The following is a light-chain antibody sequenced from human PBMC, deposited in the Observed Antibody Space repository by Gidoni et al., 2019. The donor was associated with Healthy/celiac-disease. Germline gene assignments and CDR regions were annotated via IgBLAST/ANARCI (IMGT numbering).Light chain of an antibody. CDR1: SSDVGGYNY. J-gene: IGLJ3*02. Sequence: QSALTQPASVSGSPGLAITISCTGTSSDVGGYNYVSWYQHHPGKAPKLMIYDVRNRPSGVSNRFSGSKSGNTASLTISGLQAEDEADYYCSSYTSSSTRVFGGGTKLTVL. CDR3: SSYTSSSTRV. CDR2: DVR. V-gene: IGLV2-14*03.